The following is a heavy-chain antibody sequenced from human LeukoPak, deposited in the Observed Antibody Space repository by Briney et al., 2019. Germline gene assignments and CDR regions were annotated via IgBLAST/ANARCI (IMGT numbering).Heavy chain of an antibody. J-gene: IGHJ3*02. CDR3: ARKDYYGSGTPHAFDI. V-gene: IGHV3-7*01. Sequence: GGSLRLSCAASGFTFSSYWMDWVRQAPGEGLEWVANIEQDGSGKYYVDSVRGRFTISRDNAKNLMHLQMNSLRAEDTAVYYCARKDYYGSGTPHAFDIWGQGTMVTVSS. CDR2: IEQDGSGK. CDR1: GFTFSSYW. D-gene: IGHD3-10*01.